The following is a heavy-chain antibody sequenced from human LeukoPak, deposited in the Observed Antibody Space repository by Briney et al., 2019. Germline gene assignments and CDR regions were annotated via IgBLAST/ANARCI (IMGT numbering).Heavy chain of an antibody. J-gene: IGHJ4*02. D-gene: IGHD2-15*01. Sequence: WASVKVSCKASGYTFTSHDINWVRQATGQGLEWMGWMNPNSGNTGYAQKFQGRVTMTRNTSISTAYMELSSLRSEDTAVYYCARIRYCSGGSCYFFDYWGQGTLVTISS. CDR2: MNPNSGNT. CDR3: ARIRYCSGGSCYFFDY. V-gene: IGHV1-8*01. CDR1: GYTFTSHD.